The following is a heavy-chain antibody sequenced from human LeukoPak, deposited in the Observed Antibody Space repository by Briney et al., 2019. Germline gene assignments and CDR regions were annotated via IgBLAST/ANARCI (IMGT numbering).Heavy chain of an antibody. V-gene: IGHV3-9*01. CDR2: ISWNSGSI. D-gene: IGHD4-17*01. Sequence: GGSLRLSCAASGFTFDDYAMHWVRQAPGKGLEWVSGISWNSGSIGYADSVKGRFTISRDNPKNSLYLQMNSLRAEDAASYYCAKDLWDYGDYFSAFDIWGQGTMVTVSS. J-gene: IGHJ3*02. CDR1: GFTFDDYA. CDR3: AKDLWDYGDYFSAFDI.